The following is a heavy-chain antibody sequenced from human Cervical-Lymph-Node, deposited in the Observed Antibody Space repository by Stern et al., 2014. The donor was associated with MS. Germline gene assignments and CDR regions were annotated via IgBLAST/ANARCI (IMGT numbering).Heavy chain of an antibody. D-gene: IGHD3-22*01. Sequence: VQLVQSGAEVKKPGESLKISCKAGGYSFSNHWIPWVRQEPGKGLEWMGLIYPGDSDNRHNPSFEGQVSISVAKSSSHAYLQWSSLTDSDTAIYYCARQGNYHDSHAFDVWGQGTMVIVSS. CDR2: IYPGDSDN. CDR1: GYSFSNHW. CDR3: ARQGNYHDSHAFDV. J-gene: IGHJ3*01. V-gene: IGHV5-51*01.